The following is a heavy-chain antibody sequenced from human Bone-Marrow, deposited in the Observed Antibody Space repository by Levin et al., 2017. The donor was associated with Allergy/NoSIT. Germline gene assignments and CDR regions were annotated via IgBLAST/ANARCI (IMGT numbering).Heavy chain of an antibody. CDR1: GGSIGSPDYY. Sequence: SETLSLTCTVSGGSIGSPDYYWGWIRQPPGKGLEWIGNIYYSGNTYYNPSLKSRVIMSVDTSKNQFSLKLSSVTAADTAVYYCARRPRVSGSGYCFDFWGQGSLVTISS. J-gene: IGHJ4*02. CDR3: ARRPRVSGSGYCFDF. CDR2: IYYSGNT. D-gene: IGHD1-14*01. V-gene: IGHV4-39*01.